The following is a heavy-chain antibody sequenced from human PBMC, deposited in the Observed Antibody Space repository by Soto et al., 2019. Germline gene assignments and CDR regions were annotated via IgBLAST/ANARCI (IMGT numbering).Heavy chain of an antibody. J-gene: IGHJ4*02. D-gene: IGHD4-4*01. CDR2: INPSGGST. Sequence: GASVKVSCNPSGYTFTSYYIHCVRQAPGQGLECMGIINPSGGSTSYAQKFQGRVTMTSDTSTTTVYIELSSLRSEDTAVYYCDYSNYSSYCDYWGQGTLVTVSS. CDR1: GYTFTSYY. CDR3: DYSNYSSYCDY. V-gene: IGHV1-46*01.